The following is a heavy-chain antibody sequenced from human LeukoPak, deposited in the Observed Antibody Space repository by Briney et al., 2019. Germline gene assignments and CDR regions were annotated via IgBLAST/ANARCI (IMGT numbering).Heavy chain of an antibody. CDR3: AREPRGTPGAFDI. J-gene: IGHJ3*02. Sequence: GGSLRLSCAASGFTFSAYNMTWVRQAPGKGLEWVSYISSSSTTIYSADSVKGRFTISRDNAKNSLYLQMNSLRAEDTAVYYCAREPRGTPGAFDIWGQGTMVTVSS. CDR1: GFTFSAYN. D-gene: IGHD1-14*01. CDR2: ISSSSTTI. V-gene: IGHV3-48*01.